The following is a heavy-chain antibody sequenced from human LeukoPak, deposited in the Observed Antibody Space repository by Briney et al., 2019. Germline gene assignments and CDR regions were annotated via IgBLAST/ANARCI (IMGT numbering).Heavy chain of an antibody. V-gene: IGHV1-2*02. J-gene: IGHJ4*02. CDR3: ARQLPSPNDHYYFDY. CDR1: GYTFTGYY. Sequence: ASVKVSCKASGYTFTGYYMHWVRQAPGHALEWTGWITPNSGGTNYAQKFQGRVTMTRDTSISTAYMELSRLRSDDTAVYYCARQLPSPNDHYYFDYWGQGTLVTVSS. CDR2: ITPNSGGT. D-gene: IGHD1-1*01.